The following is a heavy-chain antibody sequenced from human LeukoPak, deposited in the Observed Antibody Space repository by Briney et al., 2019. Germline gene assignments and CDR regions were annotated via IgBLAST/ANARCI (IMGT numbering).Heavy chain of an antibody. D-gene: IGHD3-22*01. J-gene: IGHJ4*02. CDR3: ARGAHGHDSSGYYYGY. Sequence: GASVKVSCKASGYTFTGYYMHWVRQAPGQGLEWMGIINPSGGSTSYAQKFQGRVTMTRDTSTSTVYMELSSLRSEDTAVYYCARGAHGHDSSGYYYGYWGQGTLVTVSS. V-gene: IGHV1-46*01. CDR2: INPSGGST. CDR1: GYTFTGYY.